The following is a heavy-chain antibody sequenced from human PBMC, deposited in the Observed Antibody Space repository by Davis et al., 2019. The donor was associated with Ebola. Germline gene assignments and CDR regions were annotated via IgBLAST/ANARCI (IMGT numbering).Heavy chain of an antibody. CDR1: GGSFSGYY. D-gene: IGHD5-18*01. CDR3: ASAGYTYGFDY. Sequence: MPSETLSPTCAVYGGSFSGYYWSWIRQSPGKGLQWMGEINDSGSTNYNPSLKSRVTISVDTSRNQFSLELRSVTAADTAVYYCASAGYTYGFDYWGQGTLVTVSS. V-gene: IGHV4-34*01. J-gene: IGHJ4*02. CDR2: INDSGST.